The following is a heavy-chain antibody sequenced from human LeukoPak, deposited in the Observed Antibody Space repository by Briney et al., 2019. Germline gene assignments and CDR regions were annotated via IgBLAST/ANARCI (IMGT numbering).Heavy chain of an antibody. CDR2: ISSSGSTI. Sequence: GGSLRLSCAASGFTFSSYEMNWVRQAPGKGLEWVSYISSSGSTIYYADSVKGRFTISRDNSKNTLYLQMNSLRAEDTAVYYCARGGEGLGPGAFDIWGQGTMVTVSS. V-gene: IGHV3-48*03. CDR1: GFTFSSYE. J-gene: IGHJ3*02. D-gene: IGHD3-10*01. CDR3: ARGGEGLGPGAFDI.